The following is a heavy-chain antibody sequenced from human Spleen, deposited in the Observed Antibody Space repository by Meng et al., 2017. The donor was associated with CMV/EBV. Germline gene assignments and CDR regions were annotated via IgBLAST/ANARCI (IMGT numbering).Heavy chain of an antibody. V-gene: IGHV1-18*01. CDR1: GYTFTSYG. Sequence: ASVKVSCKASGYTFTSYGISWVRQAPGQGLEWMGWISAYNGNTNYAQKLQGRVTMTTDTSTRTAYMELRSLRSDDTAVYFCARDLWVGEWKNYYAMDVWGQGTTVTVSS. J-gene: IGHJ6*02. D-gene: IGHD3-10*01. CDR2: ISAYNGNT. CDR3: ARDLWVGEWKNYYAMDV.